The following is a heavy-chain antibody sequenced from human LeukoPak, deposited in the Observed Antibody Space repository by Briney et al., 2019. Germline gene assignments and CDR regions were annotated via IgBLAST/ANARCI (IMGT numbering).Heavy chain of an antibody. J-gene: IGHJ4*02. Sequence: SETLSLTCTVSGGSISSYYWSWIRQPPGKGLEWIGYIYYSGSTNYNPSLKSRVTISVDTSKNQFSLKLSSVTAADTAVYYCARDPFVGTPDYFDSWGQGTLVAVSS. CDR2: IYYSGST. D-gene: IGHD4-23*01. CDR1: GGSISSYY. V-gene: IGHV4-59*01. CDR3: ARDPFVGTPDYFDS.